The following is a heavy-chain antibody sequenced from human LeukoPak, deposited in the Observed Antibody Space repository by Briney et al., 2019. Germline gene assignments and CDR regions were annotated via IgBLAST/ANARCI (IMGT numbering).Heavy chain of an antibody. Sequence: GGSLRLSCAASGFTFSSYWMNWARQAPGKGLEWVASINHNGNVNYYVDSVKGRFTISRDNAKNSLYLQMSNLRAEDTAVYYCARERSGSYYPVDYWGQGTLVTVSS. V-gene: IGHV3-7*03. CDR1: GFTFSSYW. CDR2: INHNGNVN. D-gene: IGHD1-26*01. CDR3: ARERSGSYYPVDY. J-gene: IGHJ4*02.